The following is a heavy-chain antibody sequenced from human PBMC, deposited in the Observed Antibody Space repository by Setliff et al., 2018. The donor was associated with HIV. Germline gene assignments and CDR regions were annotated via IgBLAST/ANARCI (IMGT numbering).Heavy chain of an antibody. CDR1: GLTFSKSA. Sequence: ASVKVSCKASGLTFSKSAIHWVRQAPGQRLELMAWINAANGHAKYSQKFQGRVTITRDTSATIAYMELSSLTSEDTALYFCARTDYDSGKSVLDSWGQGTLVTVSS. V-gene: IGHV1-3*01. J-gene: IGHJ5*01. CDR3: ARTDYDSGKSVLDS. CDR2: INAANGHA. D-gene: IGHD3-10*01.